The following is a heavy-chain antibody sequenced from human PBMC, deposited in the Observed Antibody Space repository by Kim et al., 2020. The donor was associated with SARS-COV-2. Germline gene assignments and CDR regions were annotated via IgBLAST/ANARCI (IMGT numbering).Heavy chain of an antibody. J-gene: IGHJ4*02. D-gene: IGHD3-10*01. V-gene: IGHV3-11*05. Sequence: GGSLRLSCAASEFTFSDYYMSWIRQAPGKGLEWLSYISGTTDYTNYADSVKGRFTISRDNAKNSLYLQMNSLRAEDTAVYYCARVAYGSGSWYSFDYWGQGTLVTVSS. CDR2: ISGTTDYT. CDR1: EFTFSDYY. CDR3: ARVAYGSGSWYSFDY.